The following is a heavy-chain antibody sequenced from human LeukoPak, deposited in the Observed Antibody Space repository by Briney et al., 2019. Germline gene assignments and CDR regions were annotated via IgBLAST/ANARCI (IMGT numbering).Heavy chain of an antibody. CDR1: GFTFSSYA. D-gene: IGHD6-19*01. Sequence: GGSLRLSCAASGFTFSSYAMSWVRQAPGKGLEWVSAISGSGGSTYYADSVKGRFTISRDNSKNTLYLQMNSLRAEDTAVYYCAIDLWYSSGWFDYWGQGTLVTVSS. J-gene: IGHJ4*02. CDR2: ISGSGGST. CDR3: AIDLWYSSGWFDY. V-gene: IGHV3-23*01.